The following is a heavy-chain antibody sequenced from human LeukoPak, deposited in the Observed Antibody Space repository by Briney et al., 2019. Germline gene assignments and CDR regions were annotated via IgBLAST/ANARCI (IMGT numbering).Heavy chain of an antibody. V-gene: IGHV4-4*02. Sequence: PSETLSLTCAVSGGSISSSNWWSWVRQPPGNGLEWIGEIYHSGSTNYNPSLKSRVTISVDKSKNQFSLKLTSMTAADTAVYYCARRNDPYGLDVWGQGTTVTVSS. CDR3: ARRNDPYGLDV. CDR1: GGSISSSNW. J-gene: IGHJ6*02. D-gene: IGHD1-1*01. CDR2: IYHSGST.